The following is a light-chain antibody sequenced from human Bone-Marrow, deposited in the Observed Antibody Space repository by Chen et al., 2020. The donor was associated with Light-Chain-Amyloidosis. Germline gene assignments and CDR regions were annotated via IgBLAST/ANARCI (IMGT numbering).Light chain of an antibody. J-gene: IGLJ2*01. CDR2: DDC. CDR1: NIGCKS. Sequence: SYVLTPPPSVSVAPGQTARITCGGKNIGCKSVQWYQQRSDQAPVLVVYDDCDRPSGIPERFSGSNSGNTATLTISRVEAGDEADYYCQVWIGSSDHQVFGGGTKLTVL. V-gene: IGLV3-21*02. CDR3: QVWIGSSDHQV.